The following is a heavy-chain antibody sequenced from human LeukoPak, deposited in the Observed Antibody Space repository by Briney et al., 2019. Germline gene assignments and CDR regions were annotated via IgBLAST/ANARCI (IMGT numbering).Heavy chain of an antibody. CDR2: IIPIFGTA. CDR1: GGTFSSYA. V-gene: IGHV1-69*13. D-gene: IGHD2-15*01. J-gene: IGHJ6*02. Sequence: GASVKVSCKASGGTFSSYAISWVRQAPGRGLEWMGGIIPIFGTANYAQKFQGRVTITADESTSTAYVEPSSLRSEDTAVYYCARGARYCSGGSCPDYYYYYGMDVWGQGTTVTVSS. CDR3: ARGARYCSGGSCPDYYYYYGMDV.